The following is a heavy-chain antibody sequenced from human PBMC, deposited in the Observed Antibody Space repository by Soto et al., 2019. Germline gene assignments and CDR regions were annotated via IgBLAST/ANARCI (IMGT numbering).Heavy chain of an antibody. Sequence: GGSLRLSCAASGFTFSSYWMSWVRQAPGKGLEWVANIKQDGSEKYYVDSVKGRFTISRDNAKNSLYLQMNSLRAEDTAVYYCARVRSSFWSGYYTGMVMDYYYYYMDVWGKGTTVTVSS. CDR3: ARVRSSFWSGYYTGMVMDYYYYYMDV. CDR1: GFTFSSYW. J-gene: IGHJ6*03. CDR2: IKQDGSEK. V-gene: IGHV3-7*01. D-gene: IGHD3-3*01.